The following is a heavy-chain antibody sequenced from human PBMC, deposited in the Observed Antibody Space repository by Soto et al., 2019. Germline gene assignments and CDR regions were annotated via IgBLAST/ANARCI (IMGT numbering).Heavy chain of an antibody. CDR2: VSGYNGNT. Sequence: QVQLVQSGAEVKKPGASVRVSCKASGYTFTNYGISWVRQAPGQGLEWMRWVSGYNGNTNYAQKLRGRVTMTTDTSTSTAYMELRTLRSDDTAVYYCARDEGSHGFDSWGQGTLVTVSS. J-gene: IGHJ4*02. CDR1: GYTFTNYG. D-gene: IGHD6-19*01. CDR3: ARDEGSHGFDS. V-gene: IGHV1-18*04.